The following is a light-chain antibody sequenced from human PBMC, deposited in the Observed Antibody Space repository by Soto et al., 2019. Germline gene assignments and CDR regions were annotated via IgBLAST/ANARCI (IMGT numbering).Light chain of an antibody. J-gene: IGLJ2*01. Sequence: QAVVTQPAAVSGSPGQSITISCIGTSSDIGGYNYVSWYQQHPGKAPKLLISEVSNRPSGVSNRFSGSKSGNTASLTISGLQAEDEADYYCSSYTTRITLIFGGGTKLTVL. CDR2: EVS. CDR3: SSYTTRITLI. CDR1: SSDIGGYNY. V-gene: IGLV2-14*01.